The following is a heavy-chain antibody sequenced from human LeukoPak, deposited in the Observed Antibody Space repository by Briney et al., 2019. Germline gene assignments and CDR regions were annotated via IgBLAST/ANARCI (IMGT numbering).Heavy chain of an antibody. D-gene: IGHD6-6*01. CDR2: IRYDGTNQ. V-gene: IGHV3-30*02. J-gene: IGHJ3*02. Sequence: GGTLRLSCAASGFTFNSYAMHWVRQAPGKGLEFVAFIRYDGTNQYYADSVKGRFTISRDNSKNTLYLQMNSLRAEDTAVYYCAKSSWHSSSPRTYAFDIWGQGTMVTVSS. CDR1: GFTFNSYA. CDR3: AKSSWHSSSPRTYAFDI.